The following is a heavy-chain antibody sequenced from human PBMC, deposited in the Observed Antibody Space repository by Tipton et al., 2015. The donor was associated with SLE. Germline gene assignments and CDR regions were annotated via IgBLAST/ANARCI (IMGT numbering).Heavy chain of an antibody. CDR3: ARAVPRGSTSGYWYFDL. CDR2: ISDVGST. CDR1: GDSISSTTYH. Sequence: TLSLTCTVSGDSISSTTYHWGWIRQPPGKGLEWIGSISDVGSTYSNPSLKSRVTISVDTSKNQFSLRLTSMTAADTAVYYCARAVPRGSTSGYWYFDLWGRGTLVTVSS. D-gene: IGHD6-6*01. J-gene: IGHJ2*01. V-gene: IGHV4-39*07.